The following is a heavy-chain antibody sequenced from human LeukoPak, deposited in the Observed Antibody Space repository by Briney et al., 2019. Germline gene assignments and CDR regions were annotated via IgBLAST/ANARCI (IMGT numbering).Heavy chain of an antibody. CDR1: GFTVSSAY. CDR2: FYSGDNT. Sequence: TGGSLRLSCAASGFTVSSAYMSWVRQAPGKGLEWVSVFYSGDNTYYADSVKGRFTISRDNSKNTLYLQMNSLRAEDTAVYYCTTVGGPGVVDYWGQGTLVTVSS. D-gene: IGHD2-15*01. J-gene: IGHJ4*02. CDR3: TTVGGPGVVDY. V-gene: IGHV3-53*01.